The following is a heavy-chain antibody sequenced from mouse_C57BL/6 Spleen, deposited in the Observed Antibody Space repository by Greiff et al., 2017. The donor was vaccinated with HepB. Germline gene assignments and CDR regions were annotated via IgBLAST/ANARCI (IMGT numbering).Heavy chain of an antibody. D-gene: IGHD1-1*01. V-gene: IGHV1-26*01. CDR1: GYTFTDYY. CDR3: ARSTTVVADPFAY. J-gene: IGHJ3*01. Sequence: VQLQQSGPELVKPGASVKISCKASGYTFTDYYMNWVKQSHGKSLEWIGDINPNNGGTSYNQKFKGKATLTVDKSSSTAYMELRSLTSEDSAVYYCARSTTVVADPFAYWGQGTLVTVSA. CDR2: INPNNGGT.